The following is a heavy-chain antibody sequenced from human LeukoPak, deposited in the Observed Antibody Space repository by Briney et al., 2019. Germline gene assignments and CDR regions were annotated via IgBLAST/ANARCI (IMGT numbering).Heavy chain of an antibody. D-gene: IGHD3/OR15-3a*01. J-gene: IGHJ4*02. CDR2: IYYSGST. CDR1: GFTFSSYE. V-gene: IGHV4-39*01. Sequence: GSLRLSCAASGFTFSSYEMNWVRQAPGKGLEWIGSIYYSGSTYYNLSLKSRVTISVDTSKNQFSLKLSSVTAADTAVYYCARHPPGLGVFDYWGQGTLVTVSS. CDR3: ARHPPGLGVFDY.